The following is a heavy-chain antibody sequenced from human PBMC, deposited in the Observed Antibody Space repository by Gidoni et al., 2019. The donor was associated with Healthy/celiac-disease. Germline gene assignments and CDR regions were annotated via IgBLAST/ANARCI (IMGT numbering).Heavy chain of an antibody. CDR1: GFTFSSYA. J-gene: IGHJ4*02. CDR3: SIPPPLKGSSYLNYFDY. CDR2: MSGSGGST. Sequence: EVQLLESGGGLVQPGGSLGLSCAASGFTFSSYAMSWVRQAPGKGLTWFSAMSGSGGSTYYADSVKGRFTISRDNSKNTLYLQMNSLRAEDTAVYYCSIPPPLKGSSYLNYFDYWGQGTLVTVSS. V-gene: IGHV3-23*01. D-gene: IGHD2-15*01.